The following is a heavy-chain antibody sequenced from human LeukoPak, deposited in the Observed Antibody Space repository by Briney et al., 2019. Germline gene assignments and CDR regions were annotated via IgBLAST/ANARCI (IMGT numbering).Heavy chain of an antibody. J-gene: IGHJ3*01. CDR1: GFTFSSHS. CDR3: AREDDDWGPNTLDV. Sequence: PGGSLRFSCAASGFTFSSHSMNWVRQAPGKGLEWLSYIDSGSGNIYYRDSVKGRFTISRDNAQDSLHLQMDSLRDEDTAVYYCAREDDDWGPNTLDVWGQGTVVTVSS. CDR2: IDSGSGNI. V-gene: IGHV3-48*02. D-gene: IGHD7-27*01.